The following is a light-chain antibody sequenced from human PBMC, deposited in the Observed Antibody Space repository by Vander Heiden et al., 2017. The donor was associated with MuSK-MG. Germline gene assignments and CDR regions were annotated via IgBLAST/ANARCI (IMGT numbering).Light chain of an antibody. CDR3: HQDDSYPWT. J-gene: IGKJ1*01. V-gene: IGKV1-5*03. CDR2: KAS. Sequence: DIHMTQSPSTLSASVGDRVTITCRASQSISSWLAWYQQKPGKAPKLLIYKASNLEGGVPSRFSGSGSGREFTLTISSLQPDDFATYYCHQDDSYPWTFGQGTKVEV. CDR1: QSISSW.